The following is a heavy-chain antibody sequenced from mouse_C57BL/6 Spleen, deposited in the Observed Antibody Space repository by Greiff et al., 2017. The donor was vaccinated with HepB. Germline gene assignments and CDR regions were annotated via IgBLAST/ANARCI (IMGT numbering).Heavy chain of an antibody. CDR2: IDPSDSYT. CDR1: GYTFTSYW. D-gene: IGHD1-1*01. Sequence: QVHVKQPGAELVMPGASVKLSCKASGYTFTSYWMHWVKQRPGQGLEWIGEIDPSDSYTNYNQKFKGKSTLTVDKSSSTAYMQLSSLTSEDSAVYYCARAGSSFSWFAYWGQGTLVTVSA. CDR3: ARAGSSFSWFAY. V-gene: IGHV1-69*01. J-gene: IGHJ3*01.